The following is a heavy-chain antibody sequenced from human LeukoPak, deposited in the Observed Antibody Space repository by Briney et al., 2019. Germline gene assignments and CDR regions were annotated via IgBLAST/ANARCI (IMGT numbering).Heavy chain of an antibody. V-gene: IGHV3-21*01. CDR3: ARDYPVSVYYYDSSGYYDY. J-gene: IGHJ4*02. CDR2: ISSSSSYI. Sequence: GGSLRLSCAASGFTFSSYSMNWVRQAPGKGLEWVSSISSSSSYIYYADSVKGRFTISRDNANNSLYLQMNSLRAEDTAVYYCARDYPVSVYYYDSSGYYDYWGQGTLVTVSS. CDR1: GFTFSSYS. D-gene: IGHD3-22*01.